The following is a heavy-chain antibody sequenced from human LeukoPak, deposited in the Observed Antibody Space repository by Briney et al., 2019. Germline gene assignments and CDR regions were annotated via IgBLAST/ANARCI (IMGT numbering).Heavy chain of an antibody. CDR3: ARGYDSSGYACDY. J-gene: IGHJ4*02. CDR1: GGSISSYY. Sequence: NPSETLSLTCTVSGGSISSYYWSWIRQPPGKGLEWIGYIYYSGSTNYNPSLKSRVTISVDTSKNQFSLKLSSVTAADTAVYYCARGYDSSGYACDYWGQGTLVTVSS. CDR2: IYYSGST. D-gene: IGHD3-22*01. V-gene: IGHV4-59*01.